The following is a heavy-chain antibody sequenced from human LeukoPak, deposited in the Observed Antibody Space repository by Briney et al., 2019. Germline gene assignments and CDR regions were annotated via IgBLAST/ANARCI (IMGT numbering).Heavy chain of an antibody. CDR3: ARAGNKLSGAFDI. CDR2: IDYRGST. D-gene: IGHD3-10*01. J-gene: IGHJ3*02. CDR1: GGSISTYY. Sequence: PSETLSLTCTVSGGSISTYYWSWIRQSPGKGLEWIAYIDYRGSTTYNPSLRSRVTISVDTSRNQFSLKLSSVTAADTAVYYCARAGNKLSGAFDIWGQGTMVTVSS. V-gene: IGHV4-59*01.